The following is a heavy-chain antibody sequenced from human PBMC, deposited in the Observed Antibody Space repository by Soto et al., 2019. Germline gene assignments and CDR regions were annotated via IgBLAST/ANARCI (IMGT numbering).Heavy chain of an antibody. D-gene: IGHD1-26*01. CDR3: ARVGGHRRIEGPNPFYFAD. Sequence: VQLVQSGPEVKKPGASVKVSCKASGYTFANYGITWVRQAPGQGLEWRGWTNTTNGDTDSAQTVQGRVTMTTDVSTTTACLELRNLRSDDTAVYYCARVGGHRRIEGPNPFYFADWGQGTLVTVSS. CDR2: TNTTNGDT. J-gene: IGHJ4*02. V-gene: IGHV1-18*04. CDR1: GYTFANYG.